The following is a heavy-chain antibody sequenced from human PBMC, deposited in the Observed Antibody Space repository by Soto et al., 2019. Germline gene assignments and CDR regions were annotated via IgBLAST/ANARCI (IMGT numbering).Heavy chain of an antibody. CDR1: GFTFRNHA. D-gene: IGHD2-2*02. Sequence: PGGSLRLSCVASGFTFRNHAMTWVRQAPGKGLEWVSGISGSGTMKYYADSVRGHFIISRENAKNTLHLQMDNLRVEDTAVYYCAKEAEENKQVPIPGDNWGQGTLVTVSS. CDR3: AKEAEENKQVPIPGDN. V-gene: IGHV3-23*01. CDR2: ISGSGTMK. J-gene: IGHJ4*02.